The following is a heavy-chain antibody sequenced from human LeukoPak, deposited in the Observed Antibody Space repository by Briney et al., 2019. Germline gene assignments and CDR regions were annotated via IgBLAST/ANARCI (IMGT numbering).Heavy chain of an antibody. D-gene: IGHD3-3*01. V-gene: IGHV3-7*01. CDR1: GFTFNNYW. J-gene: IGHJ4*02. Sequence: PGESLRLSCAASGFTFNNYWMSWVRQAPGKGLEWVANIKPDGGEKYYADSVKGRFTISRDNAKNSMYLQMNRVRAEDTAVYYCARDGDNDSWSFDHWGQGTLVTVSS. CDR2: IKPDGGEK. CDR3: ARDGDNDSWSFDH.